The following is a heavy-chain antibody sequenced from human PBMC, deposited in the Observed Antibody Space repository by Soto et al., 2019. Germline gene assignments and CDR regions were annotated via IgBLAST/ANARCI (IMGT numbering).Heavy chain of an antibody. V-gene: IGHV1-2*02. CDR3: ARGGDIVVVPAENGMDV. Sequence: ASLKVSCKASGYTFTGYYMHWVRKAPGQGLEWMGWINHNSGGTNHAQKFQGRVTMTRDTSISTAYMELSRLRSDDTAVYYCARGGDIVVVPAENGMDVWGQGTTVTVS. J-gene: IGHJ6*02. CDR2: INHNSGGT. CDR1: GYTFTGYY. D-gene: IGHD2-2*01.